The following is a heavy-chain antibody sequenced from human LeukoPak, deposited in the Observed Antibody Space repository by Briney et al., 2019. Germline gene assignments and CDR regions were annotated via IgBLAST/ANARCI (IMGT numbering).Heavy chain of an antibody. CDR2: INQEGREK. CDR3: ARYHGPSFDYCMDV. V-gene: IGHV3-7*01. J-gene: IGHJ6*02. Sequence: GRTLRLSCAVSVLTFSSYWMSWVRQAPGKGREGVANINQEGREKYYVDSVKGRFTIYRHNAKNSLSLQMNSLRAEDTSVCYCARYHGPSFDYCMDVWGQGATVTVSS. CDR1: VLTFSSYW. D-gene: IGHD2-8*01.